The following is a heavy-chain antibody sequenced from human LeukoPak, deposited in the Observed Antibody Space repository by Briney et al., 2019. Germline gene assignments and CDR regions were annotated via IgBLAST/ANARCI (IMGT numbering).Heavy chain of an antibody. J-gene: IGHJ4*02. Sequence: SETLSLTCTVSGGSISSYYWSWIRQPAGKGLEWIVRIYTSGSTNYNPSLKSRVTMSVDTSKNQFSLKLSSVTAADTAVYYCARDSGYCSGGSCYRPIDYWGQGTLVTVSS. V-gene: IGHV4-4*07. D-gene: IGHD2-15*01. CDR1: GGSISSYY. CDR2: IYTSGST. CDR3: ARDSGYCSGGSCYRPIDY.